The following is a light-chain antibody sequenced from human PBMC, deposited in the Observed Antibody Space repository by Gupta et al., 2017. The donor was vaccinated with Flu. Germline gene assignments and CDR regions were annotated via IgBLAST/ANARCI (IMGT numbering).Light chain of an antibody. V-gene: IGKV3-15*01. CDR2: GAS. Sequence: SPATMSGSRGERGTRSCRDSERVSIQLAWDQRKPDQPPRLIIHGASNSAGGGTARFSASGDGKDFTLASSRRESEDSASYDGQHDRRWPLFGQGTKLEIK. CDR3: QHDRRWPL. J-gene: IGKJ2*01. CDR1: ERVSIQ.